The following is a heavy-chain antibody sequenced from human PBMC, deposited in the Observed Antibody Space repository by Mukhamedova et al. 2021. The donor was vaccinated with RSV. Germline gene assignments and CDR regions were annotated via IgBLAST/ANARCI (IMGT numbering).Heavy chain of an antibody. CDR3: ARRGYYYFGLDV. CDR1: SSYT. V-gene: IGHV3-30*04. Sequence: SSYTLHWVRQAPGKGLEWVAVISSDGSNKKYADSVKGRFTISRDSSKNTLYLQMNSLRAEDTAVYFCARRGYYYFGLDVWGPGT. D-gene: IGHD3-10*01. J-gene: IGHJ6*02. CDR2: ISSDGSNK.